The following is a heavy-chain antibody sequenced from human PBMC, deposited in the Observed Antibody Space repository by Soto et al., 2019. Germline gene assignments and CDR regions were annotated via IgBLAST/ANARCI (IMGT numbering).Heavy chain of an antibody. D-gene: IGHD6-6*01. CDR2: IYTSGST. V-gene: IGHV4-4*07. Sequence: LSLTCPVSGGSISSYYWSWIRQPAVKGLEWIGRIYTSGSTNYNPSLKSRVTMSVDTSKNQFSLKLSSVTAADTAVYYCAREAARSYYYYYYGMDVWGQGTTVTVPS. CDR3: AREAARSYYYYYYGMDV. CDR1: GGSISSYY. J-gene: IGHJ6*02.